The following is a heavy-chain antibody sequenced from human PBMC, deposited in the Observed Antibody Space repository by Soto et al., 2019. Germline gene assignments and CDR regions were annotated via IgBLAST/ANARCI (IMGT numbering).Heavy chain of an antibody. CDR1: GGTFSSYA. CDR2: IIPIFGTA. CDR3: ARERGDIVATSYYFDY. J-gene: IGHJ4*02. V-gene: IGHV1-69*13. Sequence: SVKVSCKASGGTFSSYAISWVRQAPGQGLEWMGGIIPIFGTANYAQKFQGRVTITADESTSTAYMELSSLRSEDTAVYYCARERGDIVATSYYFDYWGQGTLVTVS. D-gene: IGHD5-12*01.